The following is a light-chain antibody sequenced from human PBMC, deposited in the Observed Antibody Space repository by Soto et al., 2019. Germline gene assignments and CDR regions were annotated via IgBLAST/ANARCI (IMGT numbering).Light chain of an antibody. CDR3: QQCDDSPVT. V-gene: IGKV3-20*01. J-gene: IGKJ1*01. CDR2: ATS. CDR1: QSVSSSY. Sequence: EIVLTQSPGTLSLSPGERATLSCRASQSVSSSYLAWYQQTPGQAPRLLIYATSTRATGIPDRFSGSGSGTDFTLTISRLEPEDFAVYYSQQCDDSPVTFGQGTKVEIK.